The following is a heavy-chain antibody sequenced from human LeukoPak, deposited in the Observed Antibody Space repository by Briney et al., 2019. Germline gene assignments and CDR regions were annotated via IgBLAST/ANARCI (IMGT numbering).Heavy chain of an antibody. J-gene: IGHJ6*02. D-gene: IGHD6-25*01. Sequence: GGSLRLSCAASGFTFSSFWMSGVRQAPGKGLEWVANMKPEGSEKYYVDSVKGRFTISRDNAKNSLYLQMNSLRAEDTAVYYCTRNRGLDVWGQGTTVTVSS. CDR2: MKPEGSEK. V-gene: IGHV3-7*01. CDR1: GFTFSSFW. CDR3: TRNRGLDV.